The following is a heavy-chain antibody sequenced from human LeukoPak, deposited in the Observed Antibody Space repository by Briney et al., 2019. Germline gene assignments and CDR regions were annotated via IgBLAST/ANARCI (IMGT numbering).Heavy chain of an antibody. J-gene: IGHJ4*02. Sequence: GGSLRLSCAASGFTFSSYAMSWVRQAPGKGLEWVSAISGSGGSTYYADSVKGRFTISRDNSKNTLYVQMNSLRAEDTAVYYCAKFASATIAVVTAIRSPWDYWGQGTLVTVSS. CDR3: AKFASATIAVVTAIRSPWDY. CDR2: ISGSGGST. CDR1: GFTFSSYA. D-gene: IGHD2-21*02. V-gene: IGHV3-23*01.